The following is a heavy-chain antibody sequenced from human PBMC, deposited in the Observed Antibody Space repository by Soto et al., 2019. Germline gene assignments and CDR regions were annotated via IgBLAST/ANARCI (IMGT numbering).Heavy chain of an antibody. J-gene: IGHJ2*01. CDR1: GFTFSSYG. Sequence: PGGSLRLSCAASGFTFSSYGMNWVRQAPGKGLEWVSYISSGSATIYYADSVKGRFTISRDNAKNSLYLQVDSLRDEDTAVFYCARDSASYSSSSGSYWYFDLWGRGTLVTVSS. D-gene: IGHD6-6*01. V-gene: IGHV3-48*02. CDR2: ISSGSATI. CDR3: ARDSASYSSSSGSYWYFDL.